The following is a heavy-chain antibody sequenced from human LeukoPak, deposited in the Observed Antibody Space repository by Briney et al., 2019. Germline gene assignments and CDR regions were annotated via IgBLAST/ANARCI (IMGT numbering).Heavy chain of an antibody. CDR1: GGSISSYY. D-gene: IGHD3-22*01. CDR2: IYCSGST. CDR3: ARDSSGYYLSGNYYYYGMDV. J-gene: IGHJ6*02. Sequence: PSETLSLTCTVSGGSISSYYWSWIRQPPGKGLEWIGYIYCSGSTNYNPSLKSRVTISVDTSKNQFALKLSSVTAADTAVYYCARDSSGYYLSGNYYYYGMDVWGQGTTVTVSS. V-gene: IGHV4-59*01.